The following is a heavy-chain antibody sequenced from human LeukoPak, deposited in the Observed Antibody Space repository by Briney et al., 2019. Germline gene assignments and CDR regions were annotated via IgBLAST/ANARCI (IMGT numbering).Heavy chain of an antibody. V-gene: IGHV3-30*03. Sequence: GGSLRLSCAASGFTFSSYWMSWVRQAPGKGLEWVAVISYDGSNKYYADSVKGRFTISRDNSKNTLYLQMNSLRAEDTAVYYCARGKEGKTGTTSDAFDIWGQGTMVTVSS. D-gene: IGHD1-7*01. CDR2: ISYDGSNK. CDR1: GFTFSSYW. CDR3: ARGKEGKTGTTSDAFDI. J-gene: IGHJ3*02.